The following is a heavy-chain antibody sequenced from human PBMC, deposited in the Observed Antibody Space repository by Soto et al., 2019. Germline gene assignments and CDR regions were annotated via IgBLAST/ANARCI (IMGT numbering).Heavy chain of an antibody. CDR2: IKQDGGEK. J-gene: IGHJ3*02. CDR3: ARGAPNYYDSSGFDAFDI. D-gene: IGHD3-22*01. Sequence: GGSLRLSCVASGFMFGNYWISWVRQAPGKGLEWVANIKQDGGEKYYVDSGRGRFTVSRDNAKNSLYLQMNSLRAEDTAMYYCARGAPNYYDSSGFDAFDIWGQGTMVTVSS. V-gene: IGHV3-7*01. CDR1: GFMFGNYW.